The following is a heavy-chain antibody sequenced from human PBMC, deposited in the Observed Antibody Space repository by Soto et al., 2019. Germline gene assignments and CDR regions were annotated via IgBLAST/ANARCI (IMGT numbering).Heavy chain of an antibody. CDR3: ARESELMVYAASYFDY. V-gene: IGHV3-7*01. CDR1: GFTFSSYW. D-gene: IGHD2-8*01. J-gene: IGHJ4*02. Sequence: PGGSLRLSCAASGFTFSSYWMSWVRQAPGKGLEWVANIKQDGSEKYYVDSVKGRFTISRDNAKNSLYLQMNSLRAEDTAVYYCARESELMVYAASYFDYWGQGTLVTVSS. CDR2: IKQDGSEK.